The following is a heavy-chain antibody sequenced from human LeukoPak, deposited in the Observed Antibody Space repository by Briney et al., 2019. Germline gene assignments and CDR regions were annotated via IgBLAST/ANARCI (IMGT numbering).Heavy chain of an antibody. CDR3: ARAPYGHPVYHNYYMDI. CDR2: IYYSGDT. Sequence: SETLSLICTVSGGSMRSYHWSWIRQSAGGKLESIGYIYYSGDTNYNPSLESRVTMSADTSKNQFSLKMTSVTAADTAVYYCARAPYGHPVYHNYYMDIWGEGTTVTVSS. V-gene: IGHV4-59*01. CDR1: GGSMRSYH. J-gene: IGHJ6*03. D-gene: IGHD5/OR15-5a*01.